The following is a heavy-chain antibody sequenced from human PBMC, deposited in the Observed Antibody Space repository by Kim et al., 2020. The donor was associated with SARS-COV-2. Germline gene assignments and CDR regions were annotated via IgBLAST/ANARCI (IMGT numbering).Heavy chain of an antibody. CDR3: AISLVAAAGRGDFDY. J-gene: IGHJ4*02. V-gene: IGHV7-4-1*02. CDR1: GYTFTSYA. D-gene: IGHD6-13*01. Sequence: ASVKVSCKASGYTFTSYAMNWVRQAPGQGLEWMGWINTNTGNPTYAQGFTGRFVFSLDTSVSTAYLQISSLKAEDTAVYYCAISLVAAAGRGDFDYWGQGTLVTVSS. CDR2: INTNTGNP.